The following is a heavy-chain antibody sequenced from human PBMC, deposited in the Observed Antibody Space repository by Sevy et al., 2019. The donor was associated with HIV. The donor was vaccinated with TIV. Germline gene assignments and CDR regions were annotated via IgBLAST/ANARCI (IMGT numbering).Heavy chain of an antibody. V-gene: IGHV3-30*18. CDR2: ISYDGSNK. Sequence: GGSLRLSCSASGFTFSNYAMHWVRQAPGKGLEWVGFISYDGSNKYYADSVKGRFTISRDNDNNTLYLQMNSLGAEDMALYYCAKDYRVLLITTIDYWGQGTLVTVSS. J-gene: IGHJ4*02. CDR3: AKDYRVLLITTIDY. CDR1: GFTFSNYA. D-gene: IGHD3-22*01.